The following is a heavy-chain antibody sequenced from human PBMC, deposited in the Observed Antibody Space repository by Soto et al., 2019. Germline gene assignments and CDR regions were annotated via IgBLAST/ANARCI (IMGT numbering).Heavy chain of an antibody. CDR2: IYYSGST. D-gene: IGHD5-18*01. CDR3: AREGVDTAMGGYFDY. J-gene: IGHJ4*02. V-gene: IGHV4-61*01. Sequence: NPSETLSVTCTVSVGSFSSGSYYWSWIRQPPGKGLEWIGYIYYSGSTNYNPSLKSRVTISVDTSKNQFSLKLSSVTAADTAVYYCAREGVDTAMGGYFDYWGQGTLVTVSS. CDR1: VGSFSSGSYY.